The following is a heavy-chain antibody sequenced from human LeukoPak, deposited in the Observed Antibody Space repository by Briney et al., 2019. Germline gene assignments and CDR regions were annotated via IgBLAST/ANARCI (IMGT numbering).Heavy chain of an antibody. CDR2: ISSSGSTI. Sequence: GGSLRLSCAASGFTFSSYEMNWVRQAPGKGREWVSYISSSGSTIYYADSVKGRFTISRDNAKNSLYLQMNSLRAEDTAVYYCAELGITMLVGVWGEGNTVTISS. J-gene: IGHJ6*04. V-gene: IGHV3-48*03. CDR3: AELGITMLVGV. CDR1: GFTFSSYE. D-gene: IGHD3-10*02.